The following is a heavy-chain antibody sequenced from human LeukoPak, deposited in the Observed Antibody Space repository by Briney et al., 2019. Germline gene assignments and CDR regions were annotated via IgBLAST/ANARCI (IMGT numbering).Heavy chain of an antibody. D-gene: IGHD3-16*01. CDR3: ARETSQKGAHYMDV. CDR1: GGSFSRYY. CDR2: INHSGSA. V-gene: IGHV4-34*01. Sequence: PSETLSLTCAVYGGSFSRYYWTWIRQPPGKGLEWIGEINHSGSANYNPSLKSRVTISVDTSKNQFSLKLSSVTAADTAVYYCARETSQKGAHYMDVWGKGTTVTISS. J-gene: IGHJ6*03.